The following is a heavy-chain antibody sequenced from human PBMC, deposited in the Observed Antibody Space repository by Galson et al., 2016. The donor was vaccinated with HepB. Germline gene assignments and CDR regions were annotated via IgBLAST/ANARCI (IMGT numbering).Heavy chain of an antibody. Sequence: SLRLSCAGSGFTFSSHGMHWVRQAPDKGLEWVAVISYDGGKKHYADSVKGRFTISRDNSKNTLYLQMNSLRTEDTAEYYCANGNHAEYSWWGQGTLVTVSS. J-gene: IGHJ4*02. CDR3: ANGNHAEYSW. CDR2: ISYDGGKK. CDR1: GFTFSSHG. D-gene: IGHD1-14*01. V-gene: IGHV3-30*18.